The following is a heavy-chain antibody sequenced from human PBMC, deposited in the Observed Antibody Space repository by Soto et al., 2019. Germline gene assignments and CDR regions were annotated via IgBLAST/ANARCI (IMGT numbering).Heavy chain of an antibody. V-gene: IGHV4-30-4*01. CDR3: ARGISGGGGGFGY. Sequence: QVQLQESGPGLVKPSQTLSLTCTVSGGSISSGDYYWSWIRQPPGKGLEWIGYIYYSGSTYYNPSLKSRVTISVDASKNQFSLKMSSVTAADTAVYYCARGISGGGGGFGYWGQGTLVTVSS. J-gene: IGHJ4*02. D-gene: IGHD3-16*01. CDR1: GGSISSGDYY. CDR2: IYYSGST.